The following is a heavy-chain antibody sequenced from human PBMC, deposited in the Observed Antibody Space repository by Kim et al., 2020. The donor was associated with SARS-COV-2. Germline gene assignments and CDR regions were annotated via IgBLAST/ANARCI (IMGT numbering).Heavy chain of an antibody. CDR3: VKDFPD. CDR2: ISDSGGGT. Sequence: GGSLRLSCAASGFTFSNYAMTWVRQAPGKGLEWVAFISDSGGGTYHADSVRGRFTISRDNSRNTLYLQMNSLRVEDTAVYYCVKDFPDWGQGTLVTVSS. J-gene: IGHJ4*02. V-gene: IGHV3-23*01. CDR1: GFTFSNYA.